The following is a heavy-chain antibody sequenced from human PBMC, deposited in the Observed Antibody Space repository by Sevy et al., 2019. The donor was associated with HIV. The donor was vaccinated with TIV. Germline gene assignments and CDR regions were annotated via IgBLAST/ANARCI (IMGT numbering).Heavy chain of an antibody. CDR2: FDPEDGET. J-gene: IGHJ5*02. Sequence: ASVKVSCKVSGYTLTELSMHWVRQAPGKGLEWMGGFDPEDGETIYAQKFQGRVTMTEDTSTDTAYMGLSSLRSEDTAVYYCATGAVVGATGWFDPWGQGTLVTVSS. D-gene: IGHD1-26*01. CDR3: ATGAVVGATGWFDP. V-gene: IGHV1-24*01. CDR1: GYTLTELS.